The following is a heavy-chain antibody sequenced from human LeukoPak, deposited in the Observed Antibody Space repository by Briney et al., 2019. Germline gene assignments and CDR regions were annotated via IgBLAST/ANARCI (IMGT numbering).Heavy chain of an antibody. CDR3: ARAAFRAAAPVDY. D-gene: IGHD6-13*01. V-gene: IGHV1-2*02. Sequence: GASVKVSCKASGYTFTGYYMHWVRQAPGQGLEWMGWINPNSGGTNYAQKFQGRVTMTRDTPISTAYMELSRLRSDDTAVYYCARAAFRAAAPVDYWGQGTLVTVSS. CDR2: INPNSGGT. J-gene: IGHJ4*02. CDR1: GYTFTGYY.